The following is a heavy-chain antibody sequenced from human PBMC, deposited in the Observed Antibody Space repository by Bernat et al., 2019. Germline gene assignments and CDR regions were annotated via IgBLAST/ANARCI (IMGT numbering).Heavy chain of an antibody. J-gene: IGHJ5*02. Sequence: EVQLVESGGGLVQPGGSLRLSCAASGFTFSSYWMSWVRQAPGKGLEWVANIKQDGSEKYYVDSVKGRFTISRDNAKNSLYLQMNSLRAEDTAVYYCARDQYSSVWQNWFDPWGQGTLVTVSS. CDR2: IKQDGSEK. CDR1: GFTFSSYW. D-gene: IGHD6-25*01. CDR3: ARDQYSSVWQNWFDP. V-gene: IGHV3-7*03.